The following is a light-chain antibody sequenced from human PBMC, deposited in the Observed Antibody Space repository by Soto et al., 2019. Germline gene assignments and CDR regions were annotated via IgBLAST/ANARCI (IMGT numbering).Light chain of an antibody. V-gene: IGKV3-11*01. J-gene: IGKJ3*01. CDR1: QSASSF. CDR3: QQRTTWPLIFT. Sequence: EIVLTQSPATLSLSPGERATLSCRASQSASSFLAWYQQKPGQAPRLLIYDAFNRATGIPTRFSGSGSGTDFTLTISSLEPEDFAVYYCQQRTTWPLIFTFGPGTKVDIK. CDR2: DAF.